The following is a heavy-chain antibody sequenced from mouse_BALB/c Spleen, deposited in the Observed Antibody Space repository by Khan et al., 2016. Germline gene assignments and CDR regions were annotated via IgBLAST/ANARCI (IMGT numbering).Heavy chain of an antibody. CDR2: INTKTGEP. V-gene: IGHV9-3*02. CDR3: ARDCGTSWFTY. Sequence: QIQLVQSGPELKKPGETVNISCKASGYPFTNYGMNWVKQAPGKGLKWMGWINTKTGEPTYAEEFKGRFAFSLETSASTAYLQINNLKNEDTATYFCARDCGTSWFTYWGQGTLVTVSA. J-gene: IGHJ3*01. CDR1: GYPFTNYG. D-gene: IGHD1-1*02.